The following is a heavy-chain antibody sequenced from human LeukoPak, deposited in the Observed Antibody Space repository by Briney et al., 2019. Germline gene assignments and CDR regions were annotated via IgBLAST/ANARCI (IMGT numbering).Heavy chain of an antibody. Sequence: GGSLRLSCAASGFIFSSHGMYWVRQAPGKGLEWVAFIRYDGSRETYAASVKGRFTISRDKSKNTVYLQMSSLGVEDAAVYYCAKDKDTAQGGLLDYWGQGALVTVSS. J-gene: IGHJ4*02. CDR1: GFIFSSHG. CDR3: AKDKDTAQGGLLDY. V-gene: IGHV3-30*02. D-gene: IGHD2-21*02. CDR2: IRYDGSRE.